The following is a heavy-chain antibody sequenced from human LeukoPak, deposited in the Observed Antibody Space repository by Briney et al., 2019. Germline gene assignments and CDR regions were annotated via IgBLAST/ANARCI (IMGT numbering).Heavy chain of an antibody. CDR1: GGTFSSYA. J-gene: IGHJ4*02. CDR3: ARVSAYCGGDCYNY. V-gene: IGHV1-69*01. Sequence: SVKVSCKASGGTFSSYAISWVRQDPGQGLEWMGGIIPIFGTANYAQKFQGRVTITADESTSTAYMELSSLRSEDTAVYYCARVSAYCGGDCYNYWGQGTLVTVSS. D-gene: IGHD2-21*01. CDR2: IIPIFGTA.